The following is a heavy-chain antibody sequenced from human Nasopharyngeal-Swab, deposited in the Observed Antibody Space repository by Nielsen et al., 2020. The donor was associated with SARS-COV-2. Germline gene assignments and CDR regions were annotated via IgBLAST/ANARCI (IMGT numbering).Heavy chain of an antibody. D-gene: IGHD4-17*01. CDR3: ARIDTVTTETGY. J-gene: IGHJ4*02. CDR2: INANNGGT. Sequence: ASVKVSCKVSGYTLTELSMHWVRQAPGKGLEWMGRINANNGGTYYAQKFQGRVTMTRDTSISTAYMELSRLRSDDTAVYYCARIDTVTTETGYWGQGTLVTVSS. V-gene: IGHV1-2*06. CDR1: GYTLTELS.